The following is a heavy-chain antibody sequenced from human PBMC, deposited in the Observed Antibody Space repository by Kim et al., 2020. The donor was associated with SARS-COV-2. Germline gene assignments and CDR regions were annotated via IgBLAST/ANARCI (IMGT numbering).Heavy chain of an antibody. J-gene: IGHJ4*02. CDR1: GFTFSSYS. CDR2: ISSSSSYI. D-gene: IGHD6-19*01. V-gene: IGHV3-21*01. Sequence: GGSLRLSCAASGFTFSSYSMNWVRQAPGKGLEWVSSISSSSSYIYYADSVKGRFTISRDNAKNSLYLQMNSLRAEDTAVYYCARDLRPGKQWLVSPFDYWGQGTLVTVSS. CDR3: ARDLRPGKQWLVSPFDY.